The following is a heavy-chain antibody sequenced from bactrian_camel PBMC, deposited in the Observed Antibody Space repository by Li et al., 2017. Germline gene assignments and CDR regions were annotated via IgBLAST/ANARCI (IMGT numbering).Heavy chain of an antibody. Sequence: HVQLVESGGGSVQAGGSLRLSCKANGKIFSSNCMGWFRQAPGKEREPVASIFVGEGNTWYVDSVKGRFTISQDKAEYMWYLQMNSLNPEDTAMYICAADLRCPFKKDDAIWGQGTQVTVS. D-gene: IGHD1*01. CDR1: GKIFSSNC. CDR3: AADLRCPFKKDDAI. CDR2: IFVGEGNT. J-gene: IGHJ4*01. V-gene: IGHV3S54*01.